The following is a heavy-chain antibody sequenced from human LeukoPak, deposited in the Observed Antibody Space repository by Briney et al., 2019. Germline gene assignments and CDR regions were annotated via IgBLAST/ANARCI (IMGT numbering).Heavy chain of an antibody. D-gene: IGHD3-9*01. V-gene: IGHV4-4*02. J-gene: IGHJ5*02. CDR1: DGSIRGSYW. CDR3: ARRLYYDIVSAFDP. CDR2: VYSSGSA. Sequence: PSGTLSLTCAVSDGSIRGSYWWSWVRQPPGKGLEWIGEVYSSGSANYNPSLKSRITISVDESKNQFSLKLRSVTAADTAVYYCARRLYYDIVSAFDPWGQGTLVTVSS.